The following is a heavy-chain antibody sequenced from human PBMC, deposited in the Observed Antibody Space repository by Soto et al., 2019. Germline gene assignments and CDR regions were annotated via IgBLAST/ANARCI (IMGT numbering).Heavy chain of an antibody. CDR3: AKDVNYDMLAGYYYY. D-gene: IGHD3-9*01. Sequence: EVQLLESGGGLVQPGGSLRLSCAASDFTLSNYGMTWVRQAPGKGLEWVSTIRGSDGSTYYADAVKGRFTISRDNSKNTLYLQMNSLTADDTAVYYCAKDVNYDMLAGYYYYWGQGTRVIVSS. CDR2: IRGSDGST. CDR1: DFTLSNYG. J-gene: IGHJ4*02. V-gene: IGHV3-23*01.